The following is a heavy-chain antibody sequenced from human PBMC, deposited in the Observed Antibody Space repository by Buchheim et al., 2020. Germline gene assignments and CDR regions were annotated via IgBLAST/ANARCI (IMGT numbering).Heavy chain of an antibody. D-gene: IGHD2/OR15-2a*01. V-gene: IGHV3-30*03. Sequence: QVPLVESGGGVVQPGTSLRLSCAASGFSFRSHAMHWVRQAPGKGLEWVALISYDASYKDYPDSVKGRFTISRDHSTNTLYLEMNSLRVEDTAVYYCLAEIGAREFDHWGQGTL. CDR3: LAEIGAREFDH. CDR2: ISYDASYK. CDR1: GFSFRSHA. J-gene: IGHJ4*02.